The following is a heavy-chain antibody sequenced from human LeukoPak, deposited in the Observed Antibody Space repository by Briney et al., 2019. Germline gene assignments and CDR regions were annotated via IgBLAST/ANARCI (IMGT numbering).Heavy chain of an antibody. Sequence: SGGSLRLSCAASGFTFSSYGTSWVRQAPGKGLEWVSYISSSGSTIYYADSVKGRFTISRDNAKNSLYLQMNSLRAEDTAVYYCARAKGSSSWYGKRGYYYMDVWGKGTTVTVSS. V-gene: IGHV3-48*04. J-gene: IGHJ6*03. CDR3: ARAKGSSSWYGKRGYYYMDV. CDR1: GFTFSSYG. D-gene: IGHD6-13*01. CDR2: ISSSGSTI.